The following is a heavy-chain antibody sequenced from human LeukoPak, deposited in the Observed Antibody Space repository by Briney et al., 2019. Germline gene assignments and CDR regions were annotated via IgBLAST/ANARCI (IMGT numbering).Heavy chain of an antibody. D-gene: IGHD3/OR15-3a*01. CDR2: ISWNSSLI. J-gene: IGHJ4*02. Sequence: GGSLRLSCAASGFNFDEYAMHWVRQTPGKGLELVSGISWNSSLIDYADSVKGRFTISRDNAKNSLYLQMNSLKPEDTAFYYCAKVGIFGLVTYYFDYWGQGTLVTVSS. CDR3: AKVGIFGLVTYYFDY. V-gene: IGHV3-9*01. CDR1: GFNFDEYA.